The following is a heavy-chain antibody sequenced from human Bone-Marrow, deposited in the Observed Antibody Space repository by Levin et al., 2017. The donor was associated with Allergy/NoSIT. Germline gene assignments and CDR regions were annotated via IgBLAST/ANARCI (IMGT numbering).Heavy chain of an antibody. CDR2: IYFNGTT. D-gene: IGHD2-15*01. CDR1: GGSITSGDYY. J-gene: IGHJ5*02. V-gene: IGHV4-30-4*01. Sequence: ASETLSLTCSVSGGSITSGDYYWTWIRQPPGKGLEWIGYIYFNGTTYYNPSLKSRVIISRDTSKKQFSLHLNSVTAADTAVYFCAREVNCRGGSCYSYGWFDPWGQGTRVTVSS. CDR3: AREVNCRGGSCYSYGWFDP.